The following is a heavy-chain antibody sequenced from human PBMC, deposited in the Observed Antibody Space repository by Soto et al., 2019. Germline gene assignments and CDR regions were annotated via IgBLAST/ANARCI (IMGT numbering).Heavy chain of an antibody. V-gene: IGHV5-51*01. Sequence: PGESLKISCKASGYDFTNYWIGWVRQMPGKGLEWMGIIYGYDSDITYSPSFEGQVTISADKSISTAYLQWGSLKASDTATYYCVRQALTISVADSWGQGTLVTVSS. CDR3: VRQALTISVADS. CDR1: GYDFTNYW. CDR2: IYGYDSDI. J-gene: IGHJ4*02. D-gene: IGHD4-4*01.